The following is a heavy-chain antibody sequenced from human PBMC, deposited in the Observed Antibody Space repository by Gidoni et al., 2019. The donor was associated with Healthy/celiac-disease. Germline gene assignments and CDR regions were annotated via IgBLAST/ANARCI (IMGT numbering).Heavy chain of an antibody. J-gene: IGHJ6*02. V-gene: IGHV4-39*01. CDR2: IYYSGST. CDR1: GCPISSSSYH. D-gene: IGHD2-15*01. CDR3: ARGYCSGGSCYYYYYGMDV. Sequence: QLQLQESGPGLVKPSETLSLTCTVSGCPISSSSYHWGWIRQPPGKGLEWIGSIYYSGSTYYNPSLKSRVTISVDTSKNQFSLKLSSVTAADTAVYYCARGYCSGGSCYYYYYGMDVWGQGTTVTVSS.